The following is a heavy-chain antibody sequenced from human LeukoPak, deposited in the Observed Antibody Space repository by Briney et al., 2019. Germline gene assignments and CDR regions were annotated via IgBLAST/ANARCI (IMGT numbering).Heavy chain of an antibody. Sequence: TSETLSLTCTVSGGSISSSSYYWGWIRQPPGKGLEWIGSIYYSGSTYYNPSLKSRVTISVDTSKNQFSLKLSSVTAADTAVYYCARPWYCSGGSCYYAFDIWGQGTMVTVSS. CDR3: ARPWYCSGGSCYYAFDI. V-gene: IGHV4-39*01. CDR2: IYYSGST. D-gene: IGHD2-15*01. CDR1: GGSISSSSYY. J-gene: IGHJ3*02.